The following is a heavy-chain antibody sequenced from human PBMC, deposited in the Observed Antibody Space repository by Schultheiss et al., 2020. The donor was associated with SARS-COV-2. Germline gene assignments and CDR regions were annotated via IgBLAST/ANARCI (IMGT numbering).Heavy chain of an antibody. CDR3: ATVTITMIPQRDAYYYYYYGMDV. CDR1: GYTLTELS. V-gene: IGHV1-24*01. J-gene: IGHJ6*02. D-gene: IGHD3-22*01. Sequence: ASVKVSCKVSGYTLTELSMHWVRQAPGKGLEWMGGFDPEDGETIYAQKFQGRVTMTEDTSTDTAYMELSSLRSEDTAVYYCATVTITMIPQRDAYYYYYYGMDVWGQGTTVTVSS. CDR2: FDPEDGET.